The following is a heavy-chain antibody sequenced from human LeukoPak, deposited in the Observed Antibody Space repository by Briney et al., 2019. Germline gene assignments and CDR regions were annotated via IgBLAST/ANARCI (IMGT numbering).Heavy chain of an antibody. V-gene: IGHV3-21*01. CDR2: ISRSSSYR. CDR3: TRGPEDGYTWYFDL. Sequence: GGSLRLSCAASGFTFSTYSMNWVRQAPGKGLEWVSSISRSSSYRYYSESLKGRFTISRDNAKNSVYLQMNNLRADDTAVYYCTRGPEDGYTWYFDLWGRGSLVTVSS. D-gene: IGHD1-1*01. J-gene: IGHJ2*01. CDR1: GFTFSTYS.